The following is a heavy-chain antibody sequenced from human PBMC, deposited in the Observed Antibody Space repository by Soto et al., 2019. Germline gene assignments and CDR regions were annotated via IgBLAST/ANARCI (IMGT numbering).Heavy chain of an antibody. CDR2: IIPIFGTA. CDR1: GGTFSSYA. Sequence: QVQLVQSGAEVKKPGSSVKVSCKASGGTFSSYAISWVRQAPGQGLEWMGGIIPIFGTANYAQKFQGRVTIPADESTSTAYMELSSLRAEDTAVYYCARLGVGAIDEAHYYYGMDVWGQGTTVTVSS. V-gene: IGHV1-69*01. D-gene: IGHD1-26*01. J-gene: IGHJ6*02. CDR3: ARLGVGAIDEAHYYYGMDV.